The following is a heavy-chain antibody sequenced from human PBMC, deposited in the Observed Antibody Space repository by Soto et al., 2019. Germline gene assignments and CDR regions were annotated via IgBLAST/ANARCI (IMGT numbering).Heavy chain of an antibody. D-gene: IGHD4-17*01. V-gene: IGHV1-46*01. J-gene: IGHJ4*02. CDR3: ATWVDYGDFEGFDF. CDR1: GYTFTSYY. Sequence: ASVKVSCKASGYTFTSYYMHWVRQAPGQGLERMGIINPSGGSTSYAQKFQGSVTMTWDTSITTAYLDLTRLTTNDTATYFCATWVDYGDFEGFDFWGQGTLVTVSS. CDR2: INPSGGST.